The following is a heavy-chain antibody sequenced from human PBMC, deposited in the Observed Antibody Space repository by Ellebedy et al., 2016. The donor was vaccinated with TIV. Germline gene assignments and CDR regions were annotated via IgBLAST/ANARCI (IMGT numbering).Heavy chain of an antibody. CDR3: SRDLRGSLKGGY. V-gene: IGHV1-2*02. D-gene: IGHD2-8*01. CDR1: GYTLTGSY. J-gene: IGHJ4*02. Sequence: AASVKLSCKASGYTLTGSYMHWVRHAPGQGLEWMGWINPNSGDTRYAQNFQGRVTMTRDTSISTAYMELRRLRSDDTAVYYCSRDLRGSLKGGYWGQGTLVTVSS. CDR2: INPNSGDT.